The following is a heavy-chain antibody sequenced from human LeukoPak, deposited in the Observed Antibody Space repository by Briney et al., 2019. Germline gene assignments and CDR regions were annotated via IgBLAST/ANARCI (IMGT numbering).Heavy chain of an antibody. CDR1: GFTFSSYS. Sequence: GGSLRLSCAASGFTFSSYSMQWVRQAPGKGLVWFSRINGDGSSTTFADSVKGRFTISRDTAKNTLYLQMNSLRAEDTAVYYCARTRCGGSCFFDAFDLWGLGTMVTVSS. CDR2: INGDGSST. D-gene: IGHD2-15*01. J-gene: IGHJ3*01. V-gene: IGHV3-74*01. CDR3: ARTRCGGSCFFDAFDL.